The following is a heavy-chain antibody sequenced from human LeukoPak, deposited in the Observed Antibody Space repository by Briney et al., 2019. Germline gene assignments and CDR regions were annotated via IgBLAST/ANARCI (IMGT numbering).Heavy chain of an antibody. CDR1: GFTVSSNY. CDR3: AKDKYSGYDYEGYFDY. Sequence: GGSLRLSCAASGFTVSSNYMSWVRQAPGKGLEWVSVIYSGGSTYYADSVKGRFTISRDNAKNSLYLQMNSLRAEDTALYYCAKDKYSGYDYEGYFDYWGQGTLVTVSS. J-gene: IGHJ4*02. V-gene: IGHV3-53*05. CDR2: IYSGGST. D-gene: IGHD5-12*01.